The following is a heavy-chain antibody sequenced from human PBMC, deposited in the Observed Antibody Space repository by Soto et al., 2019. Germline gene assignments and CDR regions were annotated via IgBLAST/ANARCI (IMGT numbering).Heavy chain of an antibody. J-gene: IGHJ4*02. CDR1: GGSIRSCGSS. CDR3: ARGVTTVTTIDY. CDR2: IYHSGST. D-gene: IGHD4-17*01. Sequence: PSXTLSLTCAVSGGSIRSCGSSWIWIRQPPGKGLEWIGYIYHSGSTYYNPSLKSRVTISVDRSKNQFSLKLSSVTAADTAVYYCARGVTTVTTIDYWGQGTLVTVYS. V-gene: IGHV4-30-2*01.